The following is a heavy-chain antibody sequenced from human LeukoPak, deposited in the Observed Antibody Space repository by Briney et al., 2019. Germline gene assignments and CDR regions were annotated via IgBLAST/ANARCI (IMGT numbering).Heavy chain of an antibody. V-gene: IGHV1-69*04. CDR1: GGTFSSYA. CDR3: ARGFYGPYYYYYGMDV. Sequence: ASVKVSCKASGGTFSSYAISWVRQAPGQGLEWMGRIIPILGIANYAQKFQGRVTITADKSTSTAYMELSSLRSEDTAVYYCARGFYGPYYYYYGMDVWGQGTTVTVSS. CDR2: IIPILGIA. J-gene: IGHJ6*02. D-gene: IGHD2/OR15-2a*01.